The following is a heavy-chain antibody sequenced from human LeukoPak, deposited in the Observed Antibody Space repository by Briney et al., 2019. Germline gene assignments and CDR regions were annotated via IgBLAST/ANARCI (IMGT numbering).Heavy chain of an antibody. V-gene: IGHV3-21*01. D-gene: IGHD3-22*01. CDR3: ARDEYYYDSSLYFQH. Sequence: GGSMRLSCAASGFTFSSYRMNWVRQAPAKGLEWVSSISSSSSYIYYADSVKGRFTISRDNAKNSLYLQMNSLRAEDTAVYYCARDEYYYDSSLYFQHWGQGTLVTVSS. CDR2: ISSSSSYI. J-gene: IGHJ1*01. CDR1: GFTFSSYR.